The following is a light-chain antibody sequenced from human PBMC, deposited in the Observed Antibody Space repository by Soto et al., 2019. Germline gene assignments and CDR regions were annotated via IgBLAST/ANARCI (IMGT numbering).Light chain of an antibody. Sequence: QPVLSQPPSASGTPGQRVTMSCSGSSSNIGSNTVNWYQQLPGTAPKLLIYSNNQRPSGVPDRFSGSKSGTSASLAISGLESEDEAEYYCATWDDSLTVWVFGGGTKLTVL. CDR3: ATWDDSLTVWV. V-gene: IGLV1-44*01. J-gene: IGLJ3*02. CDR2: SNN. CDR1: SSNIGSNT.